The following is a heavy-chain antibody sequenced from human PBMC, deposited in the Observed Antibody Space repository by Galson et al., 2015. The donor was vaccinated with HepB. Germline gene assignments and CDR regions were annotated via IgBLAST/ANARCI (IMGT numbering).Heavy chain of an antibody. Sequence: ETLSLTCTVSGASISSSLYYWVWVRQPPEKGLEWIGSIYYTGKTYSKSSLKSRFTISADMSKNQFSLKVNSVTAADTAVYYCARAAGDSSTYANDYWGQGALVTVSS. CDR3: ARAAGDSSTYANDY. J-gene: IGHJ4*02. V-gene: IGHV4-39*07. CDR2: IYYTGKT. D-gene: IGHD5-18*01. CDR1: GASISSSLYY.